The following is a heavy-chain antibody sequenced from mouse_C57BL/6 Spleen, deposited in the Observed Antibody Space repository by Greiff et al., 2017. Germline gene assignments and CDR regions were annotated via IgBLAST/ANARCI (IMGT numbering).Heavy chain of an antibody. J-gene: IGHJ2*01. Sequence: QVQLQQPGAELVKPGASVKLSCKASGYTFTSYWMQWVKQRPGQGLEWIGEIDPSDSYTNYNQKFKGKATLTVDTSSSTAYMQLSSLPSEDSAVYYCARRHDYELYFDYWGKGTTLTVSS. V-gene: IGHV1-50*01. CDR1: GYTFTSYW. CDR2: IDPSDSYT. CDR3: ARRHDYELYFDY. D-gene: IGHD1-2*01.